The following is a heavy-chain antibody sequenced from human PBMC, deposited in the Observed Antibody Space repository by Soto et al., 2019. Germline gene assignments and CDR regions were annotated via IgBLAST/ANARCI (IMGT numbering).Heavy chain of an antibody. D-gene: IGHD3-16*02. CDR3: VASALSFDF. V-gene: IGHV3-30*09. CDR1: GFTFSTYA. CDR2: ISHDGDKE. J-gene: IGHJ4*02. Sequence: GVSLRLSCEASGFTFSTYAMHWVRQTPGKGLEWLAVISHDGDKEHISDSVKGRFAISRDNSKNTLYLQISSLKDEDTAVYQCVASALSFDFWGQGTPVTVSS.